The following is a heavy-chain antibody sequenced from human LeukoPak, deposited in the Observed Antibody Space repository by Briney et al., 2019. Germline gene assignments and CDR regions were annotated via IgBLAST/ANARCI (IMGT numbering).Heavy chain of an antibody. CDR3: ARVEKENVLLWFGELTGFDY. J-gene: IGHJ4*02. D-gene: IGHD3-10*01. CDR2: ISSSSSYI. CDR1: GFTFSSYS. V-gene: IGHV3-21*01. Sequence: GGSLRLSCAASGFTFSSYSMNWVRQAPGKGLEWVSSISSSSSYIYYADSVKGRFTISRDNAKNSLYLQMNSLRAEDTAVYYCARVEKENVLLWFGELTGFDYWGQGTLVTVSS.